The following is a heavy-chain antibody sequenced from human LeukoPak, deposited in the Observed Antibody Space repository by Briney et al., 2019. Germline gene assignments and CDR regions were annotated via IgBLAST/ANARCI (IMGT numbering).Heavy chain of an antibody. CDR2: ISASGGHT. D-gene: IGHD5-18*01. Sequence: PGGTLRLSCAASGFTFSSCAMSWVRQAPGKGLEWVSGISASGGHTFYADSVKGRFSISRDNSKNTLYLQMNSLRAEDTAVYYCAKAPANYVDTAMGTFDYWGQGTLVTVSS. CDR3: AKAPANYVDTAMGTFDY. V-gene: IGHV3-23*01. CDR1: GFTFSSCA. J-gene: IGHJ4*02.